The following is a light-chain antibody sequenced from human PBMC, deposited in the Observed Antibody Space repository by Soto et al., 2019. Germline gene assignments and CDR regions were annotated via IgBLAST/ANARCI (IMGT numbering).Light chain of an antibody. CDR1: QSVLYSSNNKNY. Sequence: DIVMTQSPDSLAVSRGERATINCKSSQSVLYSSNNKNYLAWYQQKPGQPPKLLIYWASTRESGVPDRFSASGSGTDFTLTISSLQAEDVAVYYCQQYYSTSLTLGGGTKVEIK. CDR2: WAS. V-gene: IGKV4-1*01. J-gene: IGKJ4*01. CDR3: QQYYSTSLT.